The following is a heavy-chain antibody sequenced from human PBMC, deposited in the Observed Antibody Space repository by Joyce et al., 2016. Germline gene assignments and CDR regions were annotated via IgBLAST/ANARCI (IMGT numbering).Heavy chain of an antibody. CDR1: GFSFNTYS. Sequence: EVQLVESGGGLVQPGGSLRLSCAASGFSFNTYSITWVRQAPGRGLEGLSYISASSGTRYYADSVKGRFTISRDNAKNSVYRQMNGQRDEDTAVEYWARVGRTGYTCDYWGQGTLVTVSS. D-gene: IGHD5-24*01. J-gene: IGHJ4*02. CDR2: ISASSGTR. V-gene: IGHV3-48*02. CDR3: ARVGRTGYTCDY.